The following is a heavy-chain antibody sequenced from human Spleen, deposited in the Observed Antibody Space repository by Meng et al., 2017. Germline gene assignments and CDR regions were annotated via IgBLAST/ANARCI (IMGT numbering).Heavy chain of an antibody. J-gene: IGHJ6*02. CDR2: ISYDGSDK. D-gene: IGHD2-2*01. CDR3: ASGKYCSGINCYSDYFYGMDL. V-gene: IGHV3-30*01. Sequence: GESLKISCGASGFSFRSYGMHWVRQAPGKGLEWVAVISYDGSDKYYADSVKGRFTISRDNSMNTLYLQMNSLRVEDTAVYYCASGKYCSGINCYSDYFYGMDLWGQGTTVTVSS. CDR1: GFSFRSYG.